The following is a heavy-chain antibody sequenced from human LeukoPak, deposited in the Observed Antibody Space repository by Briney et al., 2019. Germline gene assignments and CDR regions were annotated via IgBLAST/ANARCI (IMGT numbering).Heavy chain of an antibody. V-gene: IGHV3-7*03. CDR1: GFPFSSYW. CDR2: IKQDGSKK. CDR3: ARALWFGEFFDY. J-gene: IGHJ4*02. Sequence: GGSLRLSCVASGFPFSSYWMTWVRQAPGKGLEWVANIKQDGSKKSYVDSVEGRFTISSDNAKNSLYLQMNSLRAEDTAVYYCARALWFGEFFDYWGQGTLVTVSS. D-gene: IGHD3-10*01.